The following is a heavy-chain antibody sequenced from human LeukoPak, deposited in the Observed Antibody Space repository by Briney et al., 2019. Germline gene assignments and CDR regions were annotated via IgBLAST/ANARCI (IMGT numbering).Heavy chain of an antibody. D-gene: IGHD2-15*01. V-gene: IGHV3-21*01. CDR3: ARGPPGYCSGGSCYSYGYYYGMDV. Sequence: PGGSLRLSCAASGFTFSSYSMNWVRQAPGKGLEWVSSISSSSSYIYYADSVKSRFTISRDNAKNSLYLQMNSLRAEDTAVYYCARGPPGYCSGGSCYSYGYYYGMDVWGQGTTVTVSS. CDR1: GFTFSSYS. CDR2: ISSSSSYI. J-gene: IGHJ6*02.